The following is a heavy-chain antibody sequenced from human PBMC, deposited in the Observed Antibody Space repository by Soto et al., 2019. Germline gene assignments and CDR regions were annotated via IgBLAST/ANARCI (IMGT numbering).Heavy chain of an antibody. J-gene: IGHJ6*02. CDR1: GGTFSSYA. D-gene: IGHD1-7*01. CDR3: AKRTTSHYYYGMDV. CDR2: IIPIFGTA. Sequence: QVPLVQSGAEVKKPGSSVKVSCKASGGTFSSYAISWVRQAPGQGLEWMGGIIPIFGTANYAQKFQGRVTITADESTSTAYMELSSLRSEDTAVYYCAKRTTSHYYYGMDVWGQGTTVTVSS. V-gene: IGHV1-69*12.